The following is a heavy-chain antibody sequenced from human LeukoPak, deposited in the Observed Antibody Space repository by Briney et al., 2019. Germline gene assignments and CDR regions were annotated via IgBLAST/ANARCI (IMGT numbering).Heavy chain of an antibody. V-gene: IGHV1-69*13. Sequence: ASVKVSCKASGGTFSSYAVSWVRQAPGQGLEWMGGIIPIFGTANYAQKFQGRVTITADESTSTAYMELSSLRSEDTAVYYCARGDGYNPFDYWGQGTLVTVSS. CDR2: IIPIFGTA. J-gene: IGHJ4*02. CDR1: GGTFSSYA. CDR3: ARGDGYNPFDY. D-gene: IGHD5-24*01.